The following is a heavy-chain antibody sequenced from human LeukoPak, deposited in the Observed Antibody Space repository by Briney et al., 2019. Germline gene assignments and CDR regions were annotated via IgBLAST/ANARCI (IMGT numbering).Heavy chain of an antibody. D-gene: IGHD3-22*01. Sequence: SGTLSLTCAVSGGSISSSNWWSWVRQPPGKGLEWIGEIYHSGSTNYNPSLKSRVTISVDKSKNQFSLKLSSVTAADTAVYYCARRGLVVIGSEGFNPWGQGTLVTVSS. CDR1: GGSISSSNW. CDR3: ARRGLVVIGSEGFNP. J-gene: IGHJ5*02. CDR2: IYHSGST. V-gene: IGHV4-4*02.